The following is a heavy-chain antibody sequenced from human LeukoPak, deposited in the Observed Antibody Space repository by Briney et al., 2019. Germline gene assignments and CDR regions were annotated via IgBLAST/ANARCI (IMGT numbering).Heavy chain of an antibody. CDR2: IKSKTHGGTT. J-gene: IGHJ4*02. V-gene: IGHV3-15*01. CDR1: GFSFSNAW. Sequence: KTGGSLRLSCAASGFSFSNAWMSWVRQAPGKGLEWVGRIKSKTHGGTTDYAAPVKGRFTISRDDSKDTLYLQMNALKTEDTAVYYCARAFPDYSMDYWGQGTLVTVSS. CDR3: ARAFPDYSMDY. D-gene: IGHD2-15*01.